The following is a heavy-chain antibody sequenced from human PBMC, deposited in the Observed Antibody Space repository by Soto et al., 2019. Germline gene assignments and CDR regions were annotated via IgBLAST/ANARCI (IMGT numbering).Heavy chain of an antibody. D-gene: IGHD3-22*01. CDR2: IYPGDSDT. V-gene: IGHV5-51*01. CDR1: GYSFTSYW. CDR3: ARQKYYYDSSGFLIDY. Sequence: GESLKISCKGSGYSFTSYWIGWVRQMPGKGLEWMGIIYPGDSDTRYSPSFQGQVTISADKSISTAYLQWSSLKASDTAMYYCARQKYYYDSSGFLIDYWGQGTLVTVSS. J-gene: IGHJ4*02.